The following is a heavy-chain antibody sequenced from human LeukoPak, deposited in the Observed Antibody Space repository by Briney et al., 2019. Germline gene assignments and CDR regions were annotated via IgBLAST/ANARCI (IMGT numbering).Heavy chain of an antibody. J-gene: IGHJ4*02. Sequence: SVKVSCKASGGTFSSYAISWVRQAPGQGLEWMGRIIPILGIANYAQKIQGRVTITADKSTSTAYMELSSLRSDDTAVYYCARRRIDCSTTNCYVDYWGQGTLVTVSS. CDR2: IIPILGIA. CDR1: GGTFSSYA. CDR3: ARRRIDCSTTNCYVDY. D-gene: IGHD2-2*01. V-gene: IGHV1-69*04.